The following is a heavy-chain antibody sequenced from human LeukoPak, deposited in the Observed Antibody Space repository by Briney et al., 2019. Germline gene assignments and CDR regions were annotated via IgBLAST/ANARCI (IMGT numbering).Heavy chain of an antibody. D-gene: IGHD2/OR15-2a*01. Sequence: SETLSLTCTVSGGSISTYYWSWIRQPPGKGLEWIGYIYDSGSTSYDPSLKSRVTTSVDTSKNQFSLKLTSVTAADSAVYYCARAPVLYYFDFWGQGTLVTVSS. J-gene: IGHJ4*02. CDR3: ARAPVLYYFDF. V-gene: IGHV4-59*01. CDR1: GGSISTYY. CDR2: IYDSGST.